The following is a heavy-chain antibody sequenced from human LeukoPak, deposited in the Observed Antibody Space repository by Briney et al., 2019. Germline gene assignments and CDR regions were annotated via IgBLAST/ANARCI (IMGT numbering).Heavy chain of an antibody. Sequence: AETLSLTCTVSAGSISGFFWSWIRQPPGKGLEWIGYISYSGSTNYNPSLKSRVTISSDTSKNQVSLKLSSVTAADTAVYYCARTYRYGSFPVYHYYVWGKGTTVTVSS. CDR2: ISYSGST. J-gene: IGHJ6*04. D-gene: IGHD5-18*01. V-gene: IGHV4-59*01. CDR1: AGSISGFF. CDR3: ARTYRYGSFPVYHYYV.